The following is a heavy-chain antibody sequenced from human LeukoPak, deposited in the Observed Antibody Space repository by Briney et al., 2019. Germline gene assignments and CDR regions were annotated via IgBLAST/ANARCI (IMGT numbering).Heavy chain of an antibody. J-gene: IGHJ6*03. D-gene: IGHD3-22*01. CDR2: IYTSGST. CDR1: GGSFSGYY. V-gene: IGHV4-4*07. Sequence: SETLSVTCAVYGGSFSGYYWSWIRQPAGKGLEWIGRIYTSGSTNYNPSLKSRVTISVDTSKNQFSLKLSSVTAADTAVYYCARDTGYYDSSGYYYYYYYMDVWGKGTTVTISS. CDR3: ARDTGYYDSSGYYYYYYYMDV.